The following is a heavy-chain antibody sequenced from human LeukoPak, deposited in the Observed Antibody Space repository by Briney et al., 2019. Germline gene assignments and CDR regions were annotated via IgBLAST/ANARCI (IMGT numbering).Heavy chain of an antibody. Sequence: QRGGSLRLSCTASGFSFSTYAMNWVRQAPGKGLEWVASIIGSGVDTYHAVSVKGRFTISRDNSKNTLYLQMTSLRAEDTAVYYCAKAPASACRGAICYPFDCWGQGTLVTVSS. CDR1: GFSFSTYA. D-gene: IGHD2-15*01. CDR3: AKAPASACRGAICYPFDC. CDR2: IIGSGVDT. V-gene: IGHV3-23*01. J-gene: IGHJ4*02.